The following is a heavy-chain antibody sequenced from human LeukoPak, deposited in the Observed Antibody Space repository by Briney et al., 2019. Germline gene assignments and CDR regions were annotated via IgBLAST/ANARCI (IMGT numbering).Heavy chain of an antibody. Sequence: GGSLRLSCAVSGFTFGAYYMSWIRQAPGKGLEWVSYISSSGSTIYYADSVKGRFTISRDNAKNSLYLQMNSLRAEDTAVYYCARAPLYSSSWYDYYYYYMDVWGKGTTVTVSS. CDR3: ARAPLYSSSWYDYYYYYMDV. D-gene: IGHD6-13*01. V-gene: IGHV3-11*04. J-gene: IGHJ6*03. CDR2: ISSSGSTI. CDR1: GFTFGAYY.